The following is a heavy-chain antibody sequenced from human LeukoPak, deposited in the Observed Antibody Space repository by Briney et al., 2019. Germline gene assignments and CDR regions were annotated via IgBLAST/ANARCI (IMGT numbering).Heavy chain of an antibody. CDR2: ISSSSSYI. CDR1: GFTLRSYT. Sequence: GGSLRLSCAASGFTLRSYTMNWVRQAPGKGLEWVSSISSSSSYIYYADSVKGRFTISRDNAKNSLYLQMNSLRAEDTAVYYCARGGLYCSSTSCYGGEGYFDYWGQGTLVTVSS. CDR3: ARGGLYCSSTSCYGGEGYFDY. V-gene: IGHV3-21*01. D-gene: IGHD2-2*01. J-gene: IGHJ4*02.